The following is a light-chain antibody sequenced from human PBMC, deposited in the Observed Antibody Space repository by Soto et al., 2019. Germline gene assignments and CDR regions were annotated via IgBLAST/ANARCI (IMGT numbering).Light chain of an antibody. Sequence: DIQLTQSPSFLSASVGDRVTVTCRASQGISTYLAWYQQKPGKAPQVLIYAASTLQSGVPSRFSGSGSGTDFTLTISSLQPEDFATYYCQQLNSYPLTFGGGTKVDIK. V-gene: IGKV1-9*01. CDR1: QGISTY. CDR3: QQLNSYPLT. J-gene: IGKJ4*01. CDR2: AAS.